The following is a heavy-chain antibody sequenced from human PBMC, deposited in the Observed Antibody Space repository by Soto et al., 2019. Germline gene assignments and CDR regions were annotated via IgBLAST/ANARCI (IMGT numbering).Heavy chain of an antibody. Sequence: GASVKVSCKVSGYTLTELSMHWVRQAPGKGLEWMGGFDPEDGETIYAQKFQGRVTMTEDTSTDTAYMELSSLRSEDTAVYYCALGIAVAGTHLGSVFDPWGQGTLVTVSS. J-gene: IGHJ5*02. CDR3: ALGIAVAGTHLGSVFDP. D-gene: IGHD6-19*01. CDR2: FDPEDGET. V-gene: IGHV1-24*01. CDR1: GYTLTELS.